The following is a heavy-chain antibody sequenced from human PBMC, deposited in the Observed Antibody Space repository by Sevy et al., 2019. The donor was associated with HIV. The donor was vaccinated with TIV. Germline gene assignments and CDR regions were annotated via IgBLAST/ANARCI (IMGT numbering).Heavy chain of an antibody. CDR1: GFSFSYYG. Sequence: GGSLRLSCIGSGFSFSYYGIHWVRQAPGKGLDWVALISHDGINEYYADSVKGRFTISRDNSKNTVYLEMNILRNEDTAIYFCANAYSGSYSHSYLYALDVWGQGPTVTVSS. V-gene: IGHV3-30*18. D-gene: IGHD1-26*01. J-gene: IGHJ6*02. CDR3: ANAYSGSYSHSYLYALDV. CDR2: ISHDGINE.